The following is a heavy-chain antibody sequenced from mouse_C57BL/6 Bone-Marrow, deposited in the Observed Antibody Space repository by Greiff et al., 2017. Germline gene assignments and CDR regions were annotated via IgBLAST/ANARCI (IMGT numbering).Heavy chain of an antibody. CDR2: ISDGGSYT. Sequence: EVKVVESGGGLVKPGGSLKLSCAASGFTFSSYAMSWVRQTPEKRLEWVATISDGGSYTYYPDNVKGRFTISRDNAKNNLYLQMSHLKSADTAMYYCARDRGLRPFAYWGQGTLVTVSA. J-gene: IGHJ3*01. CDR3: ARDRGLRPFAY. V-gene: IGHV5-4*01. D-gene: IGHD2-4*01. CDR1: GFTFSSYA.